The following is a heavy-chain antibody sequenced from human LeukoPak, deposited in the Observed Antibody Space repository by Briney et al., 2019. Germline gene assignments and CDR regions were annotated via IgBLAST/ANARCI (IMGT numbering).Heavy chain of an antibody. CDR1: GGSIRRSPYY. D-gene: IGHD6-19*01. Sequence: SETLSLTCTVSGGSIRRSPYYWGWIRQPPGKGLEWIGNIYYSGSAYSNPSLKTRVTISVDTSKNQFSLKPTSVTAADTAVYYCARHASVDGNWPRPLDYWGQGSLVTVSS. CDR3: ARHASVDGNWPRPLDY. V-gene: IGHV4-39*01. CDR2: IYYSGSA. J-gene: IGHJ4*02.